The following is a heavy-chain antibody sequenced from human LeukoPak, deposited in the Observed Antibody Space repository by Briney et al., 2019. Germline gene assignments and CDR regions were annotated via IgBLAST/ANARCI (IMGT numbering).Heavy chain of an antibody. CDR1: GYTFTSYG. D-gene: IGHD3-9*01. Sequence: ASVKVSCKASGYTFTSYGISWVRQAPGQGLEWMGWISAYSGNTNYAQKLQGRVTMTTDTSTSTAYMELRSLRSDDTAVYYCAREGYDILTGYSRPFDYWGQGTLVTVSS. J-gene: IGHJ4*02. V-gene: IGHV1-18*01. CDR2: ISAYSGNT. CDR3: AREGYDILTGYSRPFDY.